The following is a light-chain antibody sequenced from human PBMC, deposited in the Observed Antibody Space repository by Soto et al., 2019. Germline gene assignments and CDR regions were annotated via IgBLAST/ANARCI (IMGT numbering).Light chain of an antibody. CDR3: QQFNIWPRT. CDR1: QSVDSTY. V-gene: IGKV3-20*01. Sequence: EIVLTQSPGTLSLSPGERATLSCRASQSVDSTYLAWYQQKPGQAPRLLIYGASSRATGIPDRFSGSGSGTDFTLTISRLEPEDFAVYYCQQFNIWPRTFGQGTKVEIK. CDR2: GAS. J-gene: IGKJ1*01.